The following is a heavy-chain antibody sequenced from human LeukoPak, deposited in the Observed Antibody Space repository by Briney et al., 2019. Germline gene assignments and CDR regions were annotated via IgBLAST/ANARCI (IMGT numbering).Heavy chain of an antibody. CDR2: IYSGGST. CDR1: GFTVSSNY. D-gene: IGHD3-22*01. CDR3: ARSKKWLFPYFDY. J-gene: IGHJ4*02. V-gene: IGHV3-66*02. Sequence: PGGSLRLSCAASGFTVSSNYMSWVRQAPGKGLEWFSVIYSGGSTYYADSVKGRFTISRDNSKNTLYLQMNSLRAEDTAVYYCARSKKWLFPYFDYWGQGTLVTVSS.